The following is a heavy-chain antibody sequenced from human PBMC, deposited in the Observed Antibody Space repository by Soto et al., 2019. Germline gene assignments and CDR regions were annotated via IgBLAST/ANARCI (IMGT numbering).Heavy chain of an antibody. J-gene: IGHJ6*02. CDR2: IYYSGST. V-gene: IGHV4-30-4*01. CDR1: GGSISSGDYY. Sequence: SETLSLTCTVSGGSISSGDYYWSWIRQPPGKGLEWIGYIYYSGSTYYNPSLKSRVTISVDTSKNQFSLKLSSVTAADTAVYYCARGLWYGRGYYYYGTDVWGQGTTVTVSS. CDR3: ARGLWYGRGYYYYGTDV. D-gene: IGHD2-21*01.